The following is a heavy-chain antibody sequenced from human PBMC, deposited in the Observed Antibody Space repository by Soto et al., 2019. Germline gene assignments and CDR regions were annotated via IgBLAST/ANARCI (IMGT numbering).Heavy chain of an antibody. Sequence: GGSLRLSCAASGFTFGGYSMNWVRQAPGKGLEWISYISSLSSPRYYAESVEGRFIISRDNAKNSLYLQMNSLRDEDKAVYFCLRDAIPGARRFDHWGQGTRVTVSS. D-gene: IGHD1-26*01. CDR2: ISSLSSPR. J-gene: IGHJ4*02. CDR1: GFTFGGYS. V-gene: IGHV3-48*02. CDR3: LRDAIPGARRFDH.